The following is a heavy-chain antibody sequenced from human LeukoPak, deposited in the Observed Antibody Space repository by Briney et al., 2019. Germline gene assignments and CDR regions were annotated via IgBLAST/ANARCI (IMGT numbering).Heavy chain of an antibody. CDR3: ARALEDYYYDSSGTALHFDY. CDR2: ISSSSSYI. CDR1: GFTFSSYS. D-gene: IGHD3-22*01. V-gene: IGHV3-21*01. J-gene: IGHJ4*02. Sequence: PGGSLRLSCVASGFTFSSYSMNWVRQAPGKGLEWVSSISSSSSYIYYADSVKGRFTISRDNAKNSLYLQMNSLRAEDTAVYYCARALEDYYYDSSGTALHFDYWGQGTLVTVSS.